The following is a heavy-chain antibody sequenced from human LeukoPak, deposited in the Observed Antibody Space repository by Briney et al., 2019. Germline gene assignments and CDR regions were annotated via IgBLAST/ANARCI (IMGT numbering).Heavy chain of an antibody. D-gene: IGHD2-15*01. J-gene: IGHJ6*02. CDR3: ARWGDIVVVVADYGMDV. CDR1: GFTFSSHA. Sequence: GGSLRLSCAGSGFTFSSHAMDWVRQAPGKGLEWVAVISYDGSKKYFADSVKGQFTISRDNSKNTLYLQMNSLRAEDTAVYYCARWGDIVVVVADYGMDVWGQGTTVTVSS. CDR2: ISYDGSKK. V-gene: IGHV3-30-3*01.